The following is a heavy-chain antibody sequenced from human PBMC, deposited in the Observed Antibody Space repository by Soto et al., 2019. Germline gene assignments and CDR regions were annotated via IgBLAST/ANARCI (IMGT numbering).Heavy chain of an antibody. Sequence: SETLSLTCTVSGGSISSGDYYWSWIRQPPGKGLEWIGYIYYSGSTYYNPSLKSRVTISVDTSKNQFSLKLSSVTAAVTAVYYCARVGPPGVRFLEWARLPSPSWFDPWGQGTLVTVSS. CDR2: IYYSGST. D-gene: IGHD3-3*01. V-gene: IGHV4-30-4*01. CDR3: ARVGPPGVRFLEWARLPSPSWFDP. CDR1: GGSISSGDYY. J-gene: IGHJ5*02.